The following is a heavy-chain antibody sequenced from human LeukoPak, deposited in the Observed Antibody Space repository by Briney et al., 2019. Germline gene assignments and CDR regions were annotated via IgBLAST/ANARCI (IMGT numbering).Heavy chain of an antibody. CDR3: ARAHPGVDTAMVRY. CDR2: INPNSGGT. V-gene: IGHV1-2*02. Sequence: EASVKVSCKASGYTFTGYYMHWVRQAPGQGLEWMGWINPNSGGTNYAQKFQGRVTMTRDTSISTAYMELSRLRSDDTAVYYCARAHPGVDTAMVRYWGQGTLVTVSS. J-gene: IGHJ4*02. D-gene: IGHD5-18*01. CDR1: GYTFTGYY.